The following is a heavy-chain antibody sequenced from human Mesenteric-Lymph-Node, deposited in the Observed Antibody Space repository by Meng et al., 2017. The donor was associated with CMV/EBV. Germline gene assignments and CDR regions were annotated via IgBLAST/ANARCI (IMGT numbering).Heavy chain of an antibody. CDR1: GFTFSSYA. V-gene: IGHV3-33*06. CDR3: AKSGKRRYYYDSSGYYGFDY. D-gene: IGHD3-22*01. J-gene: IGHJ4*02. Sequence: GESLKISCAASGFTFSSYAMSWVRQAPGKGLEWVAVIWYDGSNKYYADSVKGRFTISRDNSKNTLYLQMNSLRAEDTAVYYCAKSGKRRYYYDSSGYYGFDYWGQGTLVTVSS. CDR2: IWYDGSNK.